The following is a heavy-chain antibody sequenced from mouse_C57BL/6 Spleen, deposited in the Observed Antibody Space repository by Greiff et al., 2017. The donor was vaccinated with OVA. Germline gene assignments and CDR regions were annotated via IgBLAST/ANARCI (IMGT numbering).Heavy chain of an antibody. CDR3: ARDYYGSSYGYFDV. D-gene: IGHD1-1*01. V-gene: IGHV5-6*01. CDR2: ISSGGSYT. CDR1: GFTFSSYG. Sequence: EVQGVESGGDLVKPGGSLKLSCAASGFTFSSYGMSWVRQTPDKRLEWVATISSGGSYTYYLDSVKGRFTISRDNAKNTLYLQMSSLKSEDTAMYYCARDYYGSSYGYFDVWGTGTTVTVSS. J-gene: IGHJ1*03.